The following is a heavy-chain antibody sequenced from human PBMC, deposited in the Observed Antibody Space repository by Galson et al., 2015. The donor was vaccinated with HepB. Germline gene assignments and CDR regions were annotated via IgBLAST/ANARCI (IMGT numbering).Heavy chain of an antibody. D-gene: IGHD6-19*01. V-gene: IGHV3-30*18. CDR2: ISYDGSNK. CDR3: AKDPYLYSALAGTMAGFDY. CDR1: GFTFSNYG. Sequence: SLRLSCAASGFTFSNYGMHWVRQAPGKGLEWVAVISYDGSNKYYADSAKGRFTISRDNSKNTLYLQMNSLRAEDTALYYCAKDPYLYSALAGTMAGFDYWGQGTLVIVSS. J-gene: IGHJ4*02.